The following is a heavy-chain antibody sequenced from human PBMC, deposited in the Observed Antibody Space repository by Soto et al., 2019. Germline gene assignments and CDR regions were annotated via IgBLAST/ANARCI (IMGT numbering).Heavy chain of an antibody. D-gene: IGHD3-3*01. V-gene: IGHV1-3*01. CDR2: INPDNGST. CDR3: ARGIATGQLDP. Sequence: ASVKVSCKASGYTFTRYTMNWVRQAPGQRLEWMGWINPDNGSTKSSQKFQDRVIITRDTSASTAYMDLSSLRSEDTAVYYCARGIATGQLDPWGQGTLVTAPQ. J-gene: IGHJ5*02. CDR1: GYTFTRYT.